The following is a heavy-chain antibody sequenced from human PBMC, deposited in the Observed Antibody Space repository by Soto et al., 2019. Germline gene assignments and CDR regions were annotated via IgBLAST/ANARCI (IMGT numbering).Heavy chain of an antibody. CDR3: ARVGRGGYRLEY. Sequence: QVQLVQSGAEVKKPGSSVKVSCKASGGTFSSYAISWVRQAPGQGLEWMGWINAGNGNTKYSQKFQGRVTITRDTSASTAYMELSSLRSEDTAVYYCARVGRGGYRLEYWGQGTLVTVSS. D-gene: IGHD3-16*01. J-gene: IGHJ4*02. CDR2: INAGNGNT. CDR1: GGTFSSYA. V-gene: IGHV1-3*01.